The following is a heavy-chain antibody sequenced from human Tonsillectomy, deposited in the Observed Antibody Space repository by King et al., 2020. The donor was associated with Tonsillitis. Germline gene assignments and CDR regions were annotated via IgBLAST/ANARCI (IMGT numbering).Heavy chain of an antibody. CDR3: ASNIAVAGIDYYYYGMDV. J-gene: IGHJ6*02. D-gene: IGHD6-19*01. Sequence: QLVQSGAEVKKPGASVKVSCKASGYTFTSYGISWVRQAPGQGLEWMGWISADNGNTNYAQKLQGRVTMTTDTSTSTAYMELRSLRTDDTAVYYCASNIAVAGIDYYYYGMDVWGQGTTVTVSS. CDR2: ISADNGNT. CDR1: GYTFTSYG. V-gene: IGHV1-18*01.